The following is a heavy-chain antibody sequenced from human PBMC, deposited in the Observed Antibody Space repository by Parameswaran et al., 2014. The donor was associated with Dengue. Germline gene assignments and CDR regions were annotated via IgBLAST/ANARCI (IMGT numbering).Heavy chain of an antibody. D-gene: IGHD2-15*01. CDR2: ISAYNGNT. V-gene: IGHV1-18*01. CDR3: ARVRDKDIVVVVAAKVDMDV. Sequence: WVRQAPGQGLEWMGWISAYNGNTNYAQKLQGRVTMTTDTSTSTAYMELRSLRSDDTAVYYCARVRDKDIVVVVAAKVDMDVWGQGTTVTVSS. J-gene: IGHJ6*02.